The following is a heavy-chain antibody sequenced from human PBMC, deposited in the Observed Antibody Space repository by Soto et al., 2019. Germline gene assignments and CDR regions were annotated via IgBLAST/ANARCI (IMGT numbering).Heavy chain of an antibody. Sequence: PGGSLRLSCAASGFTFSDYYMSWIRQAPGKGLEWVSYISSSGSTIYYADSVKGRFTISRDNAKNSLYLQMNSLRAEDTAVYYCARAPPSGSYVSGYFDYWGQGTLVTVSS. CDR2: ISSSGSTI. CDR1: GFTFSDYY. CDR3: ARAPPSGSYVSGYFDY. J-gene: IGHJ4*02. V-gene: IGHV3-11*01. D-gene: IGHD1-26*01.